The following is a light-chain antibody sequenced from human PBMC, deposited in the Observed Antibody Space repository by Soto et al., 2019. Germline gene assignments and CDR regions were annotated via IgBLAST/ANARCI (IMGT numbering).Light chain of an antibody. J-gene: IGKJ2*01. CDR3: QQYYDSPYT. Sequence: DIVLTQSPDSLAVSLGERAAINCKSSQTVVYSTSSQSYLAWYQQKPGQPPKLLIYWASTRESGVPDRFIVSGSETDFNLTINTLQAEDVAVYYCQQYYDSPYTFRQGTKLVMK. CDR1: QTVVYSTSSQSY. V-gene: IGKV4-1*01. CDR2: WAS.